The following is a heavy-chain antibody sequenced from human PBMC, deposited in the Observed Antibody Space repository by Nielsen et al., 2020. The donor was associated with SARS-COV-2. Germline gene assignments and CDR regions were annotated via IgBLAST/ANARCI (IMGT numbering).Heavy chain of an antibody. CDR3: ARGGYSYLYFDD. J-gene: IGHJ4*02. CDR1: GGSIRSHY. D-gene: IGHD5-18*01. CDR2: FYYSGST. V-gene: IGHV4-59*11. Sequence: SETLSPTCPLPGGSIRSHYWSWIRKSPGKALEWIGYFYYSGSTDYNPSLKSRVSISKDTSKNQFSLKLNSVTAADTAVYYCARGGYSYLYFDDWGQGTQVIVSS.